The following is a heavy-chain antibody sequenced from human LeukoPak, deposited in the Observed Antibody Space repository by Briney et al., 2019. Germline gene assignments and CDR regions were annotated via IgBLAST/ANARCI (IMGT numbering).Heavy chain of an antibody. CDR1: GGSFSGYY. Sequence: SETLSLTCAVYGGSFSGYYWSWIRQPPGKGLEWIGEINHSGGTNYNPSLKSRVTISVDTSKNQFSLKLSSVTAADTAVYYCARGGIAARTLDYWGQGTLVTVSS. CDR2: INHSGGT. CDR3: ARGGIAARTLDY. D-gene: IGHD6-6*01. V-gene: IGHV4-34*01. J-gene: IGHJ4*02.